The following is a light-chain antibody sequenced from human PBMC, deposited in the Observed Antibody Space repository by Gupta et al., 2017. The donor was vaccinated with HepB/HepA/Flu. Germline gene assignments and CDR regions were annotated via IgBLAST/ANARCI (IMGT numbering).Light chain of an antibody. CDR1: SSDVGSYNL. J-gene: IGLJ3*02. Sequence: QSALTQPASVSGSPGPAITISCTGTSSDVGSYNLVSWYQPHPGKAPQLMIYEVSQRASGVSNRFSGSKSGNTASLTISGLQAEDEADYYCCSYAGSSTFVFGGGTKLTVL. V-gene: IGLV2-23*02. CDR3: CSYAGSSTFV. CDR2: EVS.